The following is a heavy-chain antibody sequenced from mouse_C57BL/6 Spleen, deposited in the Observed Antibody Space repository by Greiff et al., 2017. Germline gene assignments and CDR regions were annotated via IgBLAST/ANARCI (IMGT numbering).Heavy chain of an antibody. CDR3: ARRSGSSWYFDV. V-gene: IGHV5-6*02. Sequence: EVKLVESGGDLVKPGGSLKLSCAASGFNFSSYGMSWVRQTTDKRLEWVATISSGGSYTNYPDSVKGRFTISRDNAKNTLYLQLSSLKSEDTSMDYCARRSGSSWYFDVWGTGTTVTVSS. D-gene: IGHD1-1*01. CDR1: GFNFSSYG. J-gene: IGHJ1*03. CDR2: ISSGGSYT.